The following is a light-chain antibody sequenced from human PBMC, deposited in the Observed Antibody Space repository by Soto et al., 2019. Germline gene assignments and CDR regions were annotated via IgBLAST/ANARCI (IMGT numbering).Light chain of an antibody. J-gene: IGKJ2*01. CDR1: QSISSY. CDR2: AAS. Sequence: IQMTQSPPSLSASVGDRVTITCRASQSISSYLNWYQQKPGKAPKLLIYAASSLQSGVPSRFSGSGSGTDFTLTISSLQPEDFATYYCQQSYSTPGYTFGQGTKVDIK. CDR3: QQSYSTPGYT. V-gene: IGKV1-39*01.